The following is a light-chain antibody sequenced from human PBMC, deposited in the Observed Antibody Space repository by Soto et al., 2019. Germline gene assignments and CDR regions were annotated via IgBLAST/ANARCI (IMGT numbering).Light chain of an antibody. V-gene: IGKV1-39*01. CDR1: QHISDY. CDR3: QQSYSAPQT. Sequence: DIQMTQSPSSLSASVGDRVTITCRASQHISDYINWYQQKPGRSPKLLIYAQSNLQSGVPSRFTGSRSGTAFTLTITRLQVEDFATYYCQQSYSAPQTFGQGTKVDIK. J-gene: IGKJ1*01. CDR2: AQS.